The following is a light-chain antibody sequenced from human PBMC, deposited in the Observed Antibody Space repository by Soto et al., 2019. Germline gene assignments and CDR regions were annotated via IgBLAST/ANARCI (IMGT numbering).Light chain of an antibody. Sequence: QTGIAQPPSVSCAPGHRFTISCSWSSSDIGAGFDVHWYQHLPGTAPKLLIYGNTNRPSGVPGRFSGSKSGTSASLVISGLQAEDEADYYCQSYENSRTGFYVFGTGTKVTVL. CDR1: SSDIGAGFD. V-gene: IGLV1-40*01. CDR3: QSYENSRTGFYV. CDR2: GNT. J-gene: IGLJ1*01.